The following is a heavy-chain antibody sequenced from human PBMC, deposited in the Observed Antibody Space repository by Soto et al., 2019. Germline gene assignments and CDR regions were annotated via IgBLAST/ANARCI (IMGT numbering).Heavy chain of an antibody. Sequence: QVHLVQSGAEVKKPGSSVKVSCKASGGTFNTYTLIWVRQAPGQGLEWMGRIIPFLSITNSAQNFQDRVTITEDKYTSTAYMELTSLRSDDTAVYYCTFDTWSTETFDIWGQGTMVTVSS. CDR3: TFDTWSTETFDI. V-gene: IGHV1-69*02. D-gene: IGHD1-1*01. J-gene: IGHJ3*02. CDR2: IIPFLSIT. CDR1: GGTFNTYT.